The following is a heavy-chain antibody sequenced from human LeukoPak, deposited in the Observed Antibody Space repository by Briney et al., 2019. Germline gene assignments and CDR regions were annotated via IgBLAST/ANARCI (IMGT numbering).Heavy chain of an antibody. Sequence: SETLSLTCTVSGGSISSSNYYWSWIRQPAGKGLEWIGRIYTSGSTNYNPSLKSRVTISVDTSKNQFSLKLSSVTAADTAVYYCARVDGYNYVEFDYWGQGTLVTVSS. CDR2: IYTSGST. D-gene: IGHD5-24*01. J-gene: IGHJ4*02. CDR1: GGSISSSNYY. CDR3: ARVDGYNYVEFDY. V-gene: IGHV4-61*02.